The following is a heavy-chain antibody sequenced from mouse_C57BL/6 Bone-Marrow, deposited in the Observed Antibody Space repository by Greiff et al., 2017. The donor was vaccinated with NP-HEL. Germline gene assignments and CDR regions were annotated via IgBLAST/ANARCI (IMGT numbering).Heavy chain of an antibody. CDR1: GYTFTDYY. CDR2: INPYNGGT. Sequence: VQLKQSGPVLVKPGASVKMSCKASGYTFTDYYMNWVKQSHGKSLEWIGVINPYNGGTSYNQKFKGKATLTVDKSSSTAYMELNSLTSEDSAVYYCARNPYYFDYWGQGTTLTVSS. J-gene: IGHJ2*01. V-gene: IGHV1-19*01. CDR3: ARNPYYFDY.